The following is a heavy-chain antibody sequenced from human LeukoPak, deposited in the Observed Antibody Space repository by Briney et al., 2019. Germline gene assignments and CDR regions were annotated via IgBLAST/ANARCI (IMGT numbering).Heavy chain of an antibody. V-gene: IGHV3-15*01. J-gene: IGHJ4*02. CDR3: TTGYYDSSGYYWDY. CDR1: GFTFSNAW. Sequence: GGSLRLSCAASGFTFSNAWMSWVRQAPGKGLEWVGRIKSKTDGGTTDYAAPVKGRFTISRDDSKNTLYLQMNSLKTEDTAVYYCTTGYYDSSGYYWDYWGQGTLVTVSS. CDR2: IKSKTDGGTT. D-gene: IGHD3-22*01.